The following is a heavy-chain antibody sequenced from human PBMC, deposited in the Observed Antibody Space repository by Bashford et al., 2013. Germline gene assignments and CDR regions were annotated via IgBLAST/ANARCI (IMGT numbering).Heavy chain of an antibody. CDR1: GFTFSSYE. D-gene: IGHD3-10*01. J-gene: IGHJ4*02. Sequence: GSLRLSCAASGFTFSSYEMNWVRQAPGKGLEWVSYISSSGSTIYYADSVKGRFTISRDNAKNSLYLQMNSLRAEDTAVYYCARDDRRLFGSGSYHGFDYWGQGTLVTVSS. CDR3: ARDDRRLFGSGSYHGFDY. V-gene: IGHV3-48*03. CDR2: ISSSGSTI.